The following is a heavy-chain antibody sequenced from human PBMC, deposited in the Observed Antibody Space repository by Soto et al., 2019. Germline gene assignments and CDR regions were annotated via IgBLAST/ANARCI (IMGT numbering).Heavy chain of an antibody. CDR2: INHSGST. J-gene: IGHJ4*02. V-gene: IGHV4-34*01. D-gene: IGHD6-13*01. CDR1: GGSFSGYY. Sequence: PSETLSLTCAVYGGSFSGYYWSWIRQPPGKGLEWIGEINHSGSTNYNPSLKSRVTISVDTSKNQFSLKLSSVTAADTAVYYCARGATAAGIAAAGTEPTLKYYFDYWGQGTLVTVSS. CDR3: ARGATAAGIAAAGTEPTLKYYFDY.